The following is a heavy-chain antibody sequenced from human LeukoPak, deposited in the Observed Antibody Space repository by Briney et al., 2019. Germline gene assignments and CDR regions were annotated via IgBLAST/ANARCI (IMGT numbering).Heavy chain of an antibody. J-gene: IGHJ4*02. CDR3: AKLVGVAPTDY. V-gene: IGHV3-23*01. D-gene: IGHD2-15*01. CDR2: ISASAGGT. CDR1: GFTSSGYA. Sequence: GGSLRLSCAASGFTSSGYAMSWVRQAPGKGLEWVSGISASAGGTYYADSVKGRFTISRDNSKNTLYLQLDSLTAEDTAVYYCAKLVGVAPTDYWGQGTLVTVSS.